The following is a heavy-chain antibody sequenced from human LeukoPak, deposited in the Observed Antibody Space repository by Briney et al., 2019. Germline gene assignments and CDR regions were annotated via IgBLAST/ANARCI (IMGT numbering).Heavy chain of an antibody. Sequence: SETLSLTCSVVGGSLTSSNQYWGWIRQPPGKGLEWIGSIYYSGSTYYNPSLKSRVTISVDTSKNQFSLKLSSVTAADTAVYYCARQEHYYDSSWGPWDYWGQGTLVTVSS. CDR2: IYYSGST. CDR1: GGSLTSSNQY. D-gene: IGHD3-22*01. V-gene: IGHV4-39*01. CDR3: ARQEHYYDSSWGPWDY. J-gene: IGHJ4*02.